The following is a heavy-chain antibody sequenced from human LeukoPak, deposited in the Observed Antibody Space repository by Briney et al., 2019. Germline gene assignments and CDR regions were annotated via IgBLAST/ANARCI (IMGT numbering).Heavy chain of an antibody. V-gene: IGHV6-1*01. CDR2: IYYRSKWYT. Sequence: SHTLSLTCAISGDSVSGGSAGWNWIRQSPSRGLEWLGRIYYRSKWYTDYAISVKSRIPINPDTSRTQFSLQLNSVTHHDAAVYYCPGGGLVRGSLHWFDPWGQGTLVTASS. D-gene: IGHD3-10*01. J-gene: IGHJ5*02. CDR3: PGGGLVRGSLHWFDP. CDR1: GDSVSGGSAG.